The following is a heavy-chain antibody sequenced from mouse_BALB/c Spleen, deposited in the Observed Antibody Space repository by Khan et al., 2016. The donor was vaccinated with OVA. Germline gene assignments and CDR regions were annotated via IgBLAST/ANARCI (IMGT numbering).Heavy chain of an antibody. CDR2: INTGGHYT. Sequence: EVELVESGGDLVKTGGSLKLSCAASGFTFSTYGMSWVRQTPDKRLEWVATINTGGHYTYYIDSVKGRFTISRDNADNVLYLQMTNLRSEDTAMYYCARRAYYYNSEAFAYWGQGTLVTVSA. CDR3: ARRAYYYNSEAFAY. V-gene: IGHV5-6*01. J-gene: IGHJ3*01. CDR1: GFTFSTYG. D-gene: IGHD1-1*02.